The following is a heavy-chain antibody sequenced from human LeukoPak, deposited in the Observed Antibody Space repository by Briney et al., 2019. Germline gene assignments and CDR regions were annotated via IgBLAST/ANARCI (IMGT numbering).Heavy chain of an antibody. Sequence: RWASVKVSCKASGGSFSSFAISWVRQAPGRGLEWLGGLIPVFGSPSYAQKFQGRVTITADESTSTAYMELSSLRSEDTAVYYCARGRFLTGYFYPIFDYWGQGILVTVSS. CDR2: LIPVFGSP. CDR3: ARGRFLTGYFYPIFDY. CDR1: GGSFSSFA. V-gene: IGHV1-69*13. D-gene: IGHD3-9*01. J-gene: IGHJ4*02.